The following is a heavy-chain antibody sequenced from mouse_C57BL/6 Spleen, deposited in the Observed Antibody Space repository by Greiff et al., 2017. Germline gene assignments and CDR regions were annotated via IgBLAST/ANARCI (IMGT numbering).Heavy chain of an antibody. V-gene: IGHV1-72*01. Sequence: QVQLQQPGAELVKPGASVRLSCKASGYTFTSYWMHWVKQRPGRGLEWIGRFDPNSGGTKYNEKFKSKATLTVDKPSSTAYMQLSSLTSEDSAVYYCAFLRDYAMDYWGKGTSVTVSS. CDR1: GYTFTSYW. J-gene: IGHJ4*01. CDR3: AFLRDYAMDY. CDR2: FDPNSGGT.